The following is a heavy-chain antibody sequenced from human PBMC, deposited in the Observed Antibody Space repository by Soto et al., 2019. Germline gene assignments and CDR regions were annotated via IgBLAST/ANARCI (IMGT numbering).Heavy chain of an antibody. J-gene: IGHJ4*02. CDR1: GYTFTSYG. CDR3: ARDKETYYYDSSGSPSY. CDR2: ISAYNGNT. V-gene: IGHV1-18*01. D-gene: IGHD3-22*01. Sequence: ASVKVSCKASGYTFTSYGISWLRQAPGQGLEWMGWISAYNGNTKYAQKLQGRVTMTTDTSTSTAYMELRSLRSDDTAVYYCARDKETYYYDSSGSPSYWGQGTLVTVSS.